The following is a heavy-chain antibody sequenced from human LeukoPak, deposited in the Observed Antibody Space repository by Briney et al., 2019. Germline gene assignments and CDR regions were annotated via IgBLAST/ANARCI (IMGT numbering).Heavy chain of an antibody. CDR1: GGSISSSSYY. Sequence: PSETLSLTCTVSGGSISSSSYYWGWIRQPPGKGLEWIGSIYYSGSTYYNPSLKSRVTISVDTSKNQFSLKPSSVTAADTAVYYCARQRGFLEWLSSVGYYYYYMDVWGKGTTVTVSS. D-gene: IGHD3-3*01. CDR2: IYYSGST. V-gene: IGHV4-39*01. J-gene: IGHJ6*03. CDR3: ARQRGFLEWLSSVGYYYYYMDV.